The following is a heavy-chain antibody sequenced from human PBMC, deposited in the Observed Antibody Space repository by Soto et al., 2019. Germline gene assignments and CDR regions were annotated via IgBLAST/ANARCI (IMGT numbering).Heavy chain of an antibody. D-gene: IGHD6-6*01. CDR1: GYSFTSYW. CDR3: ARLGSSSLPYYSCYGMDV. J-gene: IGHJ6*02. CDR2: MNSMNSNT. V-gene: IGHV5-10-1*04. Sequence: PGESLKISCKGSGYSFTSYWISWVRQMPGKCMAGLGGMNSMNSNTNYISSFQGQVTISADKSISTAYLQWSSLKASDTAMYYCARLGSSSLPYYSCYGMDVWGQGTTVTVSS.